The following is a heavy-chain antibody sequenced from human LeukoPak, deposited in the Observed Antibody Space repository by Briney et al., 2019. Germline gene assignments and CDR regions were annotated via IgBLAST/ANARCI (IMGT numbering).Heavy chain of an antibody. CDR1: GYTFTAYY. CDR3: ARDEISYDILTVGGDY. V-gene: IGHV1-8*02. Sequence: ASVKVSCKASGYTFTAYYLHWVRQAPGQGLEWMGWVNPNSGNTGYAQKFQGRVTMTRNTSISTAYMELSSLRSEDTAVYYCARDEISYDILTVGGDYWGQGALVTVSS. CDR2: VNPNSGNT. D-gene: IGHD3-9*01. J-gene: IGHJ4*02.